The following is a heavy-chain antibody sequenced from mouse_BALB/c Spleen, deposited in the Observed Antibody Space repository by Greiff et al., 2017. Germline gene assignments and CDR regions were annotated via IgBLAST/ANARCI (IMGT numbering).Heavy chain of an antibody. CDR1: GFTFSSYA. CDR3: ARSGYYEDAMDY. D-gene: IGHD2-3*01. V-gene: IGHV5-6-5*01. J-gene: IGHJ4*01. Sequence: EVMLVESGGGLVKPGGSLKLSCAASGFTFSSYAMSWVRQTPEKRLEWVASISSGGSTYYPDSVKSRFTISRDNARNILYLQMSSLRSEDTAMYYCARSGYYEDAMDYWGQGTSVTVSS. CDR2: ISSGGST.